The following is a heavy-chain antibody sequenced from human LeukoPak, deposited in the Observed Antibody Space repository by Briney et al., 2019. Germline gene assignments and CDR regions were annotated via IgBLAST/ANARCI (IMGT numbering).Heavy chain of an antibody. D-gene: IGHD3-3*01. Sequence: GRSLRLSCAASGFTFDDYAMHWVRQAPGKGLEWVSGISWNSGSIGYADSVKGRFTISRDNAKNSLYLQMNSLRAEDTAVYFCARDATPNFRRSALDDAFDVWGHGTMVTVSS. CDR1: GFTFDDYA. CDR3: ARDATPNFRRSALDDAFDV. V-gene: IGHV3-9*01. J-gene: IGHJ3*01. CDR2: ISWNSGSI.